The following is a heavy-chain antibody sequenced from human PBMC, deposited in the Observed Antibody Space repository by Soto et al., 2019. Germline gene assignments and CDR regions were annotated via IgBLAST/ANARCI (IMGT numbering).Heavy chain of an antibody. V-gene: IGHV1-8*01. D-gene: IGHD1-26*01. J-gene: IGHJ4*02. Sequence: ASVKVSCKASGYSFTSRDINCVRQTTGQGLEWMGWMQPSSGRTGYAQKFQGRVTMTRDTSINTAYMELSSLTSDDTAFYYCARGVTAGVDYWGQGTLVTVSS. CDR3: ARGVTAGVDY. CDR2: MQPSSGRT. CDR1: GYSFTSRD.